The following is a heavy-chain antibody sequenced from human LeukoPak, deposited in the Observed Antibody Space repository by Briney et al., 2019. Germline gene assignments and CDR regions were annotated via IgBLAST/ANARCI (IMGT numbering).Heavy chain of an antibody. CDR3: ARDGGNSGWYTFDY. D-gene: IGHD6-19*01. V-gene: IGHV6-1*01. J-gene: IGHJ4*02. CDR2: TYYRSKWHN. CDR1: GGSFSSKNGD. Sequence: SRTLSLTCAISGGSFSSKNGDGIWIRQSPARGLEWLGRTYYRSKWHNDYAVSVQGRISINSDTSKNQFSLQLSSVTPEDTAVYYCARDGGNSGWYTFDYWGQGTLVTVSS.